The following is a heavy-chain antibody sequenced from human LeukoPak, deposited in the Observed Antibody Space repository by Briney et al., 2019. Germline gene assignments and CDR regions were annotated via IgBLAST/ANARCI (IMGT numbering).Heavy chain of an antibody. D-gene: IGHD2/OR15-2a*01. Sequence: SETLSLTCAVYGGSFSGYYWSWIRQPPGKGLEWIGEINHSGSTNYNPSLKSRVTISVDTSKNQFSLKLSSVTAADTAVYYCARIYGYCYYYMDVWGKGTTVTVSS. CDR2: INHSGST. CDR1: GGSFSGYY. V-gene: IGHV4-34*01. CDR3: ARIYGYCYYYMDV. J-gene: IGHJ6*03.